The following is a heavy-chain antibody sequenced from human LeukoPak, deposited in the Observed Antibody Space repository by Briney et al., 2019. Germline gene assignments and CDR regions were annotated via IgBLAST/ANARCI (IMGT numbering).Heavy chain of an antibody. V-gene: IGHV3-21*04. J-gene: IGHJ4*02. CDR2: ISSSSSYI. Sequence: PGGSLRLSCAASGFTFSSYSMNWVRQAPGKGLEWVSSISSSSSYIYYADSVKGRFTISRDNAKNSLYLQMNSLRAEDTAVYYCARSSSGWGNFDYWGQGTLVTVSS. CDR3: ARSSSGWGNFDY. CDR1: GFTFSSYS. D-gene: IGHD6-19*01.